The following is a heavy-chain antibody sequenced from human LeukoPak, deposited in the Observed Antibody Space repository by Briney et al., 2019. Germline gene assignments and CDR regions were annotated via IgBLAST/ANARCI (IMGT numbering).Heavy chain of an antibody. CDR3: ARRGAGGFWVDY. V-gene: IGHV4-39*01. D-gene: IGHD3-16*01. CDR2: IYYSGST. J-gene: IGHJ4*02. Sequence: SETLSLTCTVSGGSISSSSYYWGWIRQPPGKGLEWIGSIYYSGSTYYNRSLKSRVTISVDTSKNQFSLKLSSVTAADTAVYYCARRGAGGFWVDYWGQGTLVTVST. CDR1: GGSISSSSYY.